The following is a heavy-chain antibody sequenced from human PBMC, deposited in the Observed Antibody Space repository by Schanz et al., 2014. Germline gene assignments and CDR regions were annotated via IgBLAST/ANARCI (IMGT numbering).Heavy chain of an antibody. Sequence: EVQLLESGGGLVQPGGSLRLSCAASGFTFSSYSMNWVRQAPGKGLEWVSSISSSSSYIYYADSVKGRFTISRDNAKNSLYLQMNSLRAEDTAVYYCARPRFDYGEVDYWGQGTLXTVSS. CDR2: ISSSSSYI. D-gene: IGHD4-17*01. CDR1: GFTFSSYS. J-gene: IGHJ4*02. V-gene: IGHV3-21*01. CDR3: ARPRFDYGEVDY.